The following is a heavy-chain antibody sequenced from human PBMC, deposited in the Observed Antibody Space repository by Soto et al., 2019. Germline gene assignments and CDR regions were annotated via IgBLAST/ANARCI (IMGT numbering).Heavy chain of an antibody. J-gene: IGHJ5*02. CDR3: ATSYDSGFDP. Sequence: AAVKVSCKASGYTFSSYDISWVRQAPGQGPEWMGWISPKNGNTNYAQKFQGRVTMTTDTSTSTAYMELRRLRSDDTAVYYCATSYDSGFDPWGQGTLVTVSS. D-gene: IGHD5-12*01. CDR1: GYTFSSYD. CDR2: ISPKNGNT. V-gene: IGHV1-18*04.